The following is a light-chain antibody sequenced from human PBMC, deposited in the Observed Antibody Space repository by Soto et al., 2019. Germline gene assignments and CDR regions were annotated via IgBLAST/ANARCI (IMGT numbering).Light chain of an antibody. CDR3: QQYDSTVWT. V-gene: IGKV3-20*01. Sequence: EIVLTPSPGTLSLSPGERATLSCRPSQSVSSTSLAWYQQKPGQAPRLLIYAASSRATGVPDRFSGSGSGTDFTLTIRRLEPEDFAVYYCQQYDSTVWTFGQGTKVDIK. J-gene: IGKJ1*01. CDR2: AAS. CDR1: QSVSSTS.